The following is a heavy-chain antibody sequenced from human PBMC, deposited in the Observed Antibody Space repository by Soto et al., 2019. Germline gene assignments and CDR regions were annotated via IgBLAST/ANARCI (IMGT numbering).Heavy chain of an antibody. D-gene: IGHD2-2*01. J-gene: IGHJ4*02. Sequence: QVQLVQSGAEVKKPGSWVKVSCKASGGTFSSYTISWVRQAPGQGLEWMGRIIPILGIANYAQKFQGRVTITADKSTSTAYMELSSLRSEDTAVYYCARGQQLSDFDYWGQGTLVTVSS. V-gene: IGHV1-69*02. CDR1: GGTFSSYT. CDR3: ARGQQLSDFDY. CDR2: IIPILGIA.